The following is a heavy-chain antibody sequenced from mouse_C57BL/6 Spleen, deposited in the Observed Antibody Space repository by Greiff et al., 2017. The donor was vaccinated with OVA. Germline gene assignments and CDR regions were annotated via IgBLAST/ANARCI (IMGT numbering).Heavy chain of an antibody. CDR1: GYTFTSYW. CDR2: IDPSDSYT. V-gene: IGHV1-69*01. J-gene: IGHJ4*01. D-gene: IGHD1-1*01. Sequence: VQLQQPGAELVMPGASVKLSCKASGYTFTSYWMHWVKQRPGQGLEWIGEIDPSDSYTNYNQKFKGKSTLTVDKSSSTAYMQLSSLTSEDSAVYYCARALRGSRHYYAMDYWGQGTSVTVSS. CDR3: ARALRGSRHYYAMDY.